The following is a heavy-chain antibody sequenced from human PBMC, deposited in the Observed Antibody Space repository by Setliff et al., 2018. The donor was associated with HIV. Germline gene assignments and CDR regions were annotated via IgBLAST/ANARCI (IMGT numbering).Heavy chain of an antibody. V-gene: IGHV1-18*01. Sequence: ASVKVSCKASGYIFTTFGFSWVRQAPGQGLEWMGWISAYNGSTSYAQKFQGRVTMTRDTSTSTVYMELSSLRSEDTAIYYCARSGREANLYGLYGVHYFDYWGQGTLVTVSS. J-gene: IGHJ4*02. CDR2: ISAYNGST. CDR3: ARSGREANLYGLYGVHYFDY. CDR1: GYIFTTFG. D-gene: IGHD4-17*01.